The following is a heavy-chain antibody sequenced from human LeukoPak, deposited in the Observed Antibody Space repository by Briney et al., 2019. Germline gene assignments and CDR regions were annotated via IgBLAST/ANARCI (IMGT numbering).Heavy chain of an antibody. CDR2: ISYDGRNK. V-gene: IGHV3-30*04. D-gene: IGHD3-22*01. CDR1: GFTFSYYA. CDR3: ARDHHRRLYDSQARDTFDI. J-gene: IGHJ3*02. Sequence: GGSLRLSCAASGFTFSYYAMHWIRQAPGKGLEWVAVISYDGRNKYYADSVKGRFTVSRDNAKDSLYLQMNSLRAEDTAVYYCARDHHRRLYDSQARDTFDIWGQGTMVTVSS.